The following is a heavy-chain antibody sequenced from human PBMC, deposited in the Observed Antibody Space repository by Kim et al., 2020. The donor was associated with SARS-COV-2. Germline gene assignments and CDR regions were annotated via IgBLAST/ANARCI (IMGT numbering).Heavy chain of an antibody. J-gene: IGHJ4*02. CDR3: ARVPNTIFGVVTHFDY. V-gene: IGHV4-31*03. Sequence: SDTLSLTCTVSGGSISSGGYYWSWIRQHPGKGLEWIGYIYYSGSTYYNPSLKSRVTISVDTSKNQFSLKLSSVTAADTAVYYCARVPNTIFGVVTHFDYWGQGTLVTVSS. D-gene: IGHD3-3*01. CDR1: GGSISSGGYY. CDR2: IYYSGST.